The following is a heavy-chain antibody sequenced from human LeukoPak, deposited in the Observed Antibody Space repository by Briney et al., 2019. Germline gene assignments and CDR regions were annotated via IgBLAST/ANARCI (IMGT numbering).Heavy chain of an antibody. J-gene: IGHJ5*02. CDR2: ISGDAVTS. Sequence: GGSLRLSCAASGFTFKNYAMNWVRQSPGQGLEWVSTISGDAVTSWYADSVKGRFTVSRDNSKNIVFLQMNNLRAEDTAIYYCAKPFYYYDSSGLSAWGQGTLVTVSS. CDR3: AKPFYYYDSSGLSA. V-gene: IGHV3-23*01. CDR1: GFTFKNYA. D-gene: IGHD3-22*01.